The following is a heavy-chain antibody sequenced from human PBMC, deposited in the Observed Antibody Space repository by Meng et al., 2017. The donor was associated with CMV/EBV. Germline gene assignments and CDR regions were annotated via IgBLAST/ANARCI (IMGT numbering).Heavy chain of an antibody. CDR1: GFTFSSYW. V-gene: IGHV3-7*01. CDR2: IKQDGSEK. J-gene: IGHJ4*02. D-gene: IGHD4-23*01. CDR3: ARDSRRGNSDPELYY. Sequence: ETQSLTCAASGFTFSSYWMSWVRQAPGKGLEWVANIKQDGSEKYYVDSVKGRFTISRDNAKNSLYLQMNSLRAEDTAVYYCARDSRRGNSDPELYYWGQGTLVTVSS.